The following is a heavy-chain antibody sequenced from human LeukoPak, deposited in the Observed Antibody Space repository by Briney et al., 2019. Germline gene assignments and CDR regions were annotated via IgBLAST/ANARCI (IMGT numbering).Heavy chain of an antibody. V-gene: IGHV3-30-3*01. Sequence: GRSLRLSCAASGFTFSSYAMHWVRQAPGKGLEWVAVISYDGSNKYYADSVKGRFTISRDNSKNTLYLQMNSLRAEDTAVYYCARDWSRGIAAAGTGPLDYWGQGTLVTASS. CDR3: ARDWSRGIAAAGTGPLDY. D-gene: IGHD6-13*01. CDR2: ISYDGSNK. J-gene: IGHJ4*02. CDR1: GFTFSSYA.